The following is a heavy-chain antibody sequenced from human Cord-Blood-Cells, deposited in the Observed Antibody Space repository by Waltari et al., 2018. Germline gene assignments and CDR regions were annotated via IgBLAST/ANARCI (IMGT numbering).Heavy chain of an antibody. CDR2: INTNTGNP. Sequence: QVQLVQSGCELKKSRASVKVSCKTSGYTFTSYAMNWVRQAPGQGLGWMGWINTNTGNPTYAQGFTGRFVFSLDTSVSTAYLQISSLKAEDTAVYYCASSSRGIVVVPAASGDAFDIWGQGTMVTVSS. CDR1: GYTFTSYA. V-gene: IGHV7-4-1*02. D-gene: IGHD2-2*01. CDR3: ASSSRGIVVVPAASGDAFDI. J-gene: IGHJ3*02.